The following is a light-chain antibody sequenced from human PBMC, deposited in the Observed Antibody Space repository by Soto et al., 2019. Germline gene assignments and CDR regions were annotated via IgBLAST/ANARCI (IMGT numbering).Light chain of an antibody. Sequence: EIVLTQSPGTLSLSPGERATLSCRASQSISSSYLAWYQQKPGQAPRLLIYGASRQATGIPDRFSGRESGTHFTLTITTLEPEDSAVYFCQQYASSPYTFGQGTKVEIK. CDR2: GAS. CDR1: QSISSSY. V-gene: IGKV3-20*01. J-gene: IGKJ2*01. CDR3: QQYASSPYT.